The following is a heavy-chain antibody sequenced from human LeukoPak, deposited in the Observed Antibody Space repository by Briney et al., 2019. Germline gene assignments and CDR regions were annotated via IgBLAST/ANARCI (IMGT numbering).Heavy chain of an antibody. V-gene: IGHV1-8*01. CDR2: MNPNSCNT. CDR3: ARDLSYYDSSGYLYYGMDV. J-gene: IGHJ6*01. D-gene: IGHD3-22*01. CDR1: GYTFTSYD. Sequence: GASVKVSCKASGYTFTSYDINWVRQATGQGLEWMGWMNPNSCNTGYAQKFQGRVTMTRNTSISTAYMELSSLRSEDTAVYYCARDLSYYDSSGYLYYGMDVWGQGTAVTVSS.